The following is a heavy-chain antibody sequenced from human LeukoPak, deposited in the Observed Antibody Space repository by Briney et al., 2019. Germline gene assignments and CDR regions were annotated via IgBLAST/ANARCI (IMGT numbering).Heavy chain of an antibody. CDR3: ARCDSHTLYPPDY. V-gene: IGHV5-51*01. J-gene: IGHJ4*02. D-gene: IGHD2-21*01. Sequence: GESLKFSAKGSEYSFTSYWFGWLRQLPGKGLEWLGIIYPGDSDTRYSPSFQGQVTISADKSISTAYLQWSSLNASDTAMYYCARCDSHTLYPPDYWGQGTLVTVSS. CDR1: EYSFTSYW. CDR2: IYPGDSDT.